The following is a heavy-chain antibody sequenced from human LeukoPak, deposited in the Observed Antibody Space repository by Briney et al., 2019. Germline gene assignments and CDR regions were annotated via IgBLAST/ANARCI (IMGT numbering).Heavy chain of an antibody. CDR3: ARDSRSSSSAYYFDY. J-gene: IGHJ4*02. D-gene: IGHD6-6*01. CDR1: GGTFSSCA. CDR2: IIPIFGTA. Sequence: ASVKVSCKASGGTFSSCAISWVRQAPGQGLEWMGGIIPIFGTANYAQKFQGRVTITTDESTSTAYMELSSLRSEDTAVYYCARDSRSSSSAYYFDYWGQGTLVTVSS. V-gene: IGHV1-69*05.